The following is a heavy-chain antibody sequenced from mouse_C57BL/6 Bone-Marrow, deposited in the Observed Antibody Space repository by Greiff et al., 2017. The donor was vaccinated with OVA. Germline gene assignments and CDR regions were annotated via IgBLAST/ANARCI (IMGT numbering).Heavy chain of an antibody. CDR3: ARFTTHYYAMDY. Sequence: VKVVESGPGLVQPSQSLSITCTVSGFSLTSYGVHWVRQSPGKGLEWLGVIWSGGSTDYNAAFISRLSISKDNSKSQVFFKMNSLQADDTAIYYCARFTTHYYAMDYWGQGTSVTVSS. CDR1: GFSLTSYG. J-gene: IGHJ4*01. CDR2: IWSGGST. V-gene: IGHV2-2*01. D-gene: IGHD2-12*01.